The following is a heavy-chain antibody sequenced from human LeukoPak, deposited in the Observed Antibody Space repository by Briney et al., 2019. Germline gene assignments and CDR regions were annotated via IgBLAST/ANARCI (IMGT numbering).Heavy chain of an antibody. CDR1: GGSISSSSYY. CDR3: ARGGGYCSSTSCYTDNY. CDR2: IYYSGST. V-gene: IGHV4-39*07. D-gene: IGHD2-2*02. Sequence: SETLSLTCTVSGGSISSSSYYWGWIRQPPGKGLEWIGSIYYSGSTYYNPSLKSRVTISVDTSKNQFSLKLSSVTAADTAVYYCARGGGYCSSTSCYTDNYWGQGTLVTVSS. J-gene: IGHJ4*02.